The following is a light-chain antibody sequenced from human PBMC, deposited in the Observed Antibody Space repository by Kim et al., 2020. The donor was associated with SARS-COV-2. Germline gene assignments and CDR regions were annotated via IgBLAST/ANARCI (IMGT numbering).Light chain of an antibody. J-gene: IGKJ1*01. CDR3: QQSYSTPRT. Sequence: ASVGDIVTITCRASQSISSYLNWYKQKPGKAPKLLIYAASSLQSGVPLRFIGSGSGTDITLTISSLQPEDFATYYCQQSYSTPRTLGQGSKVDIK. CDR2: AAS. CDR1: QSISSY. V-gene: IGKV1-39*01.